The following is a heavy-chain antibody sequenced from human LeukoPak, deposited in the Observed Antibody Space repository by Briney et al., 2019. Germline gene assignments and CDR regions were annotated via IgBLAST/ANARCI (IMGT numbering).Heavy chain of an antibody. J-gene: IGHJ3*02. CDR1: GYIFNNYY. D-gene: IGHD4-17*01. Sequence: ASVKVSCKASGYIFNNYYIHWVRQAPGQGLEWMGILNPSGASTSSAQKFQGRVTMTSDTSTSTVFMELSSLRSDDTAVYYCAREGYGDYEDRYDAFDIWGQGTMVTVSS. CDR3: AREGYGDYEDRYDAFDI. V-gene: IGHV1-46*02. CDR2: LNPSGAST.